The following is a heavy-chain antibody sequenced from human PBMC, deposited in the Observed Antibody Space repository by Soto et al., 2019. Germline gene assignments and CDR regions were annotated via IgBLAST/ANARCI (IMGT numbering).Heavy chain of an antibody. J-gene: IGHJ4*02. Sequence: GGSLRLSCVASGFTFRTYGMYWVRQAPGKGLEWVAVIWYDGVNIYYADSVKGRFTISRDNSRNTLYLQMNSLTDEDTAVYYCARARDRSSGIDYWGQGTLVTVSS. CDR1: GFTFRTYG. D-gene: IGHD6-19*01. CDR2: IWYDGVNI. CDR3: ARARDRSSGIDY. V-gene: IGHV3-33*07.